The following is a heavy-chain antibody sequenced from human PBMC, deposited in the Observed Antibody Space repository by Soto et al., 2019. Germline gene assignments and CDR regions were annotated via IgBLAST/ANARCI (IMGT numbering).Heavy chain of an antibody. CDR2: IAAEYGNT. CDR1: GYSFSDYG. J-gene: IGHJ4*02. CDR3: ARESYCSGGSCYHFDY. V-gene: IGHV1-18*04. Sequence: ASVKVSCKASGYSFSDYGISWVRQAPGQGLEWMGWIAAEYGNTNYAQTLQGRVTMTTDTSTSTAYMELRSLRSDDTAVYYCARESYCSGGSCYHFDYWGQGTPVTVSS. D-gene: IGHD2-15*01.